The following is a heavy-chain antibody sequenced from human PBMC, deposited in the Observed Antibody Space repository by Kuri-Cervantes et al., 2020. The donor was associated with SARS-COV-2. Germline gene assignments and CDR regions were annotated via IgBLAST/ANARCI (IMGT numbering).Heavy chain of an antibody. Sequence: GESLKISCAASGFTFSSYEMNWVRQAPGKGLEWLSYIGNTDSTTYYADSVKGQFTISRDNAKNLLYLQMNSLRDEDTAVYYCARDGGGYYDSSGYYEQLGFDYWGQGTLVTVSS. J-gene: IGHJ4*02. D-gene: IGHD3-22*01. V-gene: IGHV3-48*03. CDR2: IGNTDSTT. CDR3: ARDGGGYYDSSGYYEQLGFDY. CDR1: GFTFSSYE.